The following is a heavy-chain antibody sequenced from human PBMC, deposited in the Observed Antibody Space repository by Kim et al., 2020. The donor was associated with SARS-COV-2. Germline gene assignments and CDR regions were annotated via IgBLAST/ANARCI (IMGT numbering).Heavy chain of an antibody. Sequence: GGSLRLSCAASGFTFSDYYMSWIRQAPGKGLEWVSYISSSGSTIYYADSVKGRFTISRDNAKNSLYLQMNSLRAEDTAVYYCAREGWGNDYYYYYMDVWGKGTTVTVSS. CDR1: GFTFSDYY. V-gene: IGHV3-11*01. J-gene: IGHJ6*03. D-gene: IGHD7-27*01. CDR3: AREGWGNDYYYYYMDV. CDR2: ISSSGSTI.